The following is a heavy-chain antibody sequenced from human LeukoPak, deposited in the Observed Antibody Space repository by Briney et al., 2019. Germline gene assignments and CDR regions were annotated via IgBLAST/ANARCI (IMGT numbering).Heavy chain of an antibody. D-gene: IGHD3-22*01. CDR3: ARGAQWYYDSSGYYYAGHYFDY. V-gene: IGHV3-11*04. CDR2: ISSSGSII. Sequence: GGSLRLSCAASGFTFSDYYMSWIRQAPGKGLEWVSYISSSGSIIYYADSVKGRFTISRDNAKNSLYLQMNSLRAEDTAVYYCARGAQWYYDSSGYYYAGHYFDYWGQGTLVTVSS. CDR1: GFTFSDYY. J-gene: IGHJ4*02.